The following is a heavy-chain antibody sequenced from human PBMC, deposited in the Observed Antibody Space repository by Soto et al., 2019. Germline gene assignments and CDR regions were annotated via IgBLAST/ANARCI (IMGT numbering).Heavy chain of an antibody. V-gene: IGHV3-30*19. CDR1: GFIFRSYV. J-gene: IGHJ4*02. CDR3: ARWGTTGGLEV. D-gene: IGHD3-16*01. Sequence: QVQLVESGGGVVQPGTSLRLSCVGSGFIFRSYVIHWVRQAPGKGLEWVALTSYDGSNTYYDDSVKGRFTISRDNSRNTVDPQMNSLMLEDTALYYWARWGTTGGLEVWGQGTRVSVSS. CDR2: TSYDGSNT.